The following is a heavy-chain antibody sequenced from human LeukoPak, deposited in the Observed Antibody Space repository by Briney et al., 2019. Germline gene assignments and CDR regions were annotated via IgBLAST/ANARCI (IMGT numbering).Heavy chain of an antibody. D-gene: IGHD2-2*01. CDR2: IKSKTDGGTT. Sequence: ETLSLTCAVSGGCISSSNWWSWVRQAPGKGLEWVGRIKSKTDGGTTDYAAPVKGRFTISRDDSKNTLYLQMNSLKTEDTAVYYCTTDGFGVVVPAANDYWGQGTLVTVSS. CDR3: TTDGFGVVVPAANDY. CDR1: GGCISSSNW. J-gene: IGHJ4*02. V-gene: IGHV3-15*01.